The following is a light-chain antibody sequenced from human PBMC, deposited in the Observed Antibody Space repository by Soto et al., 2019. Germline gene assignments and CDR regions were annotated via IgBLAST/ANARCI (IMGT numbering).Light chain of an antibody. V-gene: IGKV1-9*01. J-gene: IGKJ5*01. Sequence: DIQLTQSPSFLSASVGDRVTITCRANQGISNYLAWYQQKPGKAPELLIYGASTLQSGVPSRFSGSGSRTEFPLSYSTLQPEHLATYDSHMLHAFPTFGPGTRL. CDR3: HMLHAFPT. CDR2: GAS. CDR1: QGISNY.